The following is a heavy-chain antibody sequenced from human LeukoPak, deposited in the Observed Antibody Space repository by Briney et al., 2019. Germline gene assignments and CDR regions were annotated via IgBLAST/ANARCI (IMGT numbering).Heavy chain of an antibody. Sequence: GGSLRLSCAASGFTFSSYGMSWVRQAPGKGLEWVSCISSSGSTIYYADSVKGRFTISRDNAKNSLYLQMNSLRAEDTAVYYCARDYCSGGSCYVFDYWGQGTLVTVSS. CDR2: ISSSGSTI. V-gene: IGHV3-48*04. D-gene: IGHD2-15*01. J-gene: IGHJ4*02. CDR1: GFTFSSYG. CDR3: ARDYCSGGSCYVFDY.